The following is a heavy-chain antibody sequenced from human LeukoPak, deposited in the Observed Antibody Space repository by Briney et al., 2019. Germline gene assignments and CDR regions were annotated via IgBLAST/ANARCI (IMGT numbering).Heavy chain of an antibody. Sequence: ASVKASCKASAYTFTGYYVHWVRQAPGQGLEWMGWVNPHSGDTNYAQNFQGRVTMTRDTSISTAYMELSRLTSDDTAVYYCAREKSYSFVDYWGQGTLVTVSS. CDR2: VNPHSGDT. CDR1: AYTFTGYY. J-gene: IGHJ4*02. V-gene: IGHV1-2*02. CDR3: AREKSYSFVDY. D-gene: IGHD3-16*02.